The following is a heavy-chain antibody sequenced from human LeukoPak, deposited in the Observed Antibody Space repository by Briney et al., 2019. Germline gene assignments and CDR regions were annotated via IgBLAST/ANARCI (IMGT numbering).Heavy chain of an antibody. V-gene: IGHV1-69*13. D-gene: IGHD4-17*01. Sequence: ASVKVSCKASGGTFSSYAISWVRQAPGQGLEWMGGIIPIFGTANYAQKFQGRVTITADESTSTAYMGLSSLRSEDTAVYYCARDPIYGSNAFAIWGQGTMVTVSS. CDR3: ARDPIYGSNAFAI. CDR1: GGTFSSYA. J-gene: IGHJ3*02. CDR2: IIPIFGTA.